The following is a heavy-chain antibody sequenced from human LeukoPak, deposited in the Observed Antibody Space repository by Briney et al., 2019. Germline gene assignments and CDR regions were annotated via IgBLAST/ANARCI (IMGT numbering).Heavy chain of an antibody. Sequence: GGSLRLSCAVSGITLSNYGLSWVRPAPGKGLEWVAGISGSGGGTNYADSVKGRFTISRDNNKNTLYLQMNSLRAEDTAVYFCAKRGVVIRVILVGFHKEAYYFDSWGQGALVTVSS. CDR1: GITLSNYG. CDR2: ISGSGGGT. V-gene: IGHV3-23*01. CDR3: AKRGVVIRVILVGFHKEAYYFDS. D-gene: IGHD3-22*01. J-gene: IGHJ4*02.